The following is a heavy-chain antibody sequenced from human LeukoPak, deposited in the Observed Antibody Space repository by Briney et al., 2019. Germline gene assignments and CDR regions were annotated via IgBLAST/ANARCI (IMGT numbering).Heavy chain of an antibody. CDR2: IIPIFGTA. D-gene: IGHD2-8*01. Sequence: SVKVSCKASGGTFSSYAISWVRQAPGQGLEWMGRIIPIFGTANYAQKFQGRVTITTDESTSTAYMELSSLRSGDTAVYYCARASLLVYYFDYWGQGTLVTVSS. CDR3: ARASLLVYYFDY. J-gene: IGHJ4*02. V-gene: IGHV1-69*05. CDR1: GGTFSSYA.